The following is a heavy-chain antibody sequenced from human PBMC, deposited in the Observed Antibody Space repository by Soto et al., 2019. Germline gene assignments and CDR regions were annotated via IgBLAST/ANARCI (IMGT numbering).Heavy chain of an antibody. D-gene: IGHD3-3*01. CDR2: ILPVFGMV. Sequence: QVQLAQSGAEVKKPGSSVRVSCQTSRGTFNTSPISWMRQAPGQGLEWLGDILPVFGMVNYAQQFQDRLKCPAYESTTSVCMEVSRLMPEDAAVYFCATPHLRGRHCDLRSPPTASLYHYGLGVWGQGTTVIVSS. V-gene: IGHV1-69*01. J-gene: IGHJ6*02. CDR3: ATPHLRGRHCDLRSPPTASLYHYGLGV. CDR1: RGTFNTSP.